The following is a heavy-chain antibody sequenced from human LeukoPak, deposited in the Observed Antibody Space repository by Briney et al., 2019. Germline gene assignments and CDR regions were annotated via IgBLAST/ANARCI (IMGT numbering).Heavy chain of an antibody. CDR3: AKDTWVRRYFDY. V-gene: IGHV3-23*01. J-gene: IGHJ4*02. CDR2: IGSGGATT. CDR1: GFTFSSYA. D-gene: IGHD2/OR15-2a*01. Sequence: PGGSLRLSCAASGFTFSSYAMSWVRQAPGKGLEWVSAIGSGGATTYYADSVEGRFTISRDNSKNTLFLQMNSLRAEDTAVYYCAKDTWVRRYFDYWGQGTLVTVSS.